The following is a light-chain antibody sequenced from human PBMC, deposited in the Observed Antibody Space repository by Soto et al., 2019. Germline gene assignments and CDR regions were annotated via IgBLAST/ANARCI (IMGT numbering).Light chain of an antibody. V-gene: IGKV3-15*01. CDR2: GAS. J-gene: IGKJ4*01. CDR1: QSVSSN. CDR3: QHYNTWPPLT. Sequence: EIVMTQSPATLSVSPGERATLSCRASQSVSSNLAWYQQKPGQAPRLLIYGASTRATGIPVRFSGSGSGTEFTLTISSLQSEDFAVYYCQHYNTWPPLTFGGGTKVEIK.